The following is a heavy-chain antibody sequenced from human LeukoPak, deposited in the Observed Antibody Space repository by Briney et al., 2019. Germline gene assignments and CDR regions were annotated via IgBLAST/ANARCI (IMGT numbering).Heavy chain of an antibody. CDR1: SVGSEA. V-gene: IGHV3-23*01. J-gene: IGHJ4*02. CDR2: ISGSGGST. CDR3: AKDENIVVVPAAAFDY. Sequence: SVGSEARSWGRQAPWKGLEWVSAISGSGGSTYYADSVKGRFTISRDNSKNTLYLQMNSLRAEDTAVYYCAKDENIVVVPAAAFDYWGQGTLVTVSS. D-gene: IGHD2-2*01.